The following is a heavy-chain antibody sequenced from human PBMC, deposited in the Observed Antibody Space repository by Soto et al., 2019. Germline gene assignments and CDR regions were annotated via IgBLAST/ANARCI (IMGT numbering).Heavy chain of an antibody. CDR1: GFTFNNYA. Sequence: EVQLLESGGGLVQPGGSLRLSCAASGFTFNNYAMTWARQAPGKGLEWVSAISGGGDTTSYADSVKGRFTVSRDGSKNTRYLQMSSLRAEDTALYYCAKGRGGSGSLTPRVDFWGQGTLVTVSS. J-gene: IGHJ4*02. D-gene: IGHD3-10*01. V-gene: IGHV3-23*01. CDR2: ISGGGDTT. CDR3: AKGRGGSGSLTPRVDF.